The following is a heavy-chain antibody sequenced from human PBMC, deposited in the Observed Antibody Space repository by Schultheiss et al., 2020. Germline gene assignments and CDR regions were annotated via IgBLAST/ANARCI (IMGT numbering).Heavy chain of an antibody. Sequence: SETLSLTCTVSGGSISSYYWSWIRQPAGKGLEWIGRIYTSGSTNYNPSLKSRVTISVDTSKNQFSLKLSSVTAADTAVYYCARARKAVAGKGDYYYGMDVWGRGATVTVFS. CDR1: GGSISSYY. D-gene: IGHD6-19*01. CDR3: ARARKAVAGKGDYYYGMDV. CDR2: IYTSGST. V-gene: IGHV4-4*07. J-gene: IGHJ6*02.